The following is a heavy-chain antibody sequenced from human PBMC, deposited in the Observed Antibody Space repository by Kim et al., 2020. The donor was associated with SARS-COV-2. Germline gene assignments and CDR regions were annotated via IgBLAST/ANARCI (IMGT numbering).Heavy chain of an antibody. CDR3: AREDGANTWTFDY. Sequence: YYEDSVSGRFTISRVNSENSVYLQMNRLRAEDTAGYYCAREDGANTWTFDYWGQGALVTVSS. V-gene: IGHV3-48*03. J-gene: IGHJ4*02. D-gene: IGHD3-16*01.